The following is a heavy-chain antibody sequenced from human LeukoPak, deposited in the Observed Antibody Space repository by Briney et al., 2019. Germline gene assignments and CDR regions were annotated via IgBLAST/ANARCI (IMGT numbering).Heavy chain of an antibody. CDR2: ISNSGGTT. D-gene: IGHD5-12*01. V-gene: IGHV3-23*01. CDR1: GFSFSNYA. CDR3: AKRLSATDD. J-gene: IGHJ4*02. Sequence: GGSLRLSCAASGFSFSNYAMSWVRQAPGKGLEWVSGISNSGGTTYYADSVKGRFTVSRDNGKNTLSLQMNSLGAEDTAIYYCAKRLSATDDWGQGTLVTVSS.